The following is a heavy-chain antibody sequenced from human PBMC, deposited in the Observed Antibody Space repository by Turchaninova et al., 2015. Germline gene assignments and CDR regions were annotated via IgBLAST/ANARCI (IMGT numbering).Heavy chain of an antibody. CDR3: ARVSNGDYFQH. CDR1: AVTLPNPQ. J-gene: IGHJ1*01. CDR2: INPSDAYT. D-gene: IGHD1-1*01. V-gene: IGHV1-46*01. Sequence: QVQLVRSGAEVQTPGSSVLLSCQASAVTLPNPQLPWGRQAPGQGLEWVGVINPSDAYTASAPKFQGRVTMTRDTSTSTVYMELNSLRSEDTAIYYCARVSNGDYFQHWGQGTLVIVS.